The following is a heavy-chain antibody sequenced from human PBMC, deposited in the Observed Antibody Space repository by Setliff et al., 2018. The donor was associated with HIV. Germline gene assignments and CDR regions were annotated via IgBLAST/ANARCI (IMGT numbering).Heavy chain of an antibody. CDR1: GFIFTDYI. J-gene: IGHJ5*02. CDR2: ISSVGSDI. D-gene: IGHD3-3*01. Sequence: GGSLRLSCAASGFIFTDYIMNWVRQAPGKGLEWVSSISSVGSDIYYADSVKGRFTASRDNAKSSLYLQMNSLRAEDTAVYYCARVHLTTNAVYGVVSNWFDPWGQGALVTVS. CDR3: ARVHLTTNAVYGVVSNWFDP. V-gene: IGHV3-21*04.